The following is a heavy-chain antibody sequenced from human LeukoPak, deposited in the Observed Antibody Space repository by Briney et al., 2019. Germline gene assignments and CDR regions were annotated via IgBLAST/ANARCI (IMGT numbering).Heavy chain of an antibody. CDR2: AYTTGST. CDR1: GGSISSYY. D-gene: IGHD6-13*01. Sequence: SETLSLTCTVSGGSISSYYWSWIRQPAGKGLEWIGRAYTTGSTNYNPSLTGRVTISVDTSRNQFSLTLTSVTAAGTAVYFCARVSRFGSSWFPFDPWGQGTLVTVSS. V-gene: IGHV4-4*07. J-gene: IGHJ5*02. CDR3: ARVSRFGSSWFPFDP.